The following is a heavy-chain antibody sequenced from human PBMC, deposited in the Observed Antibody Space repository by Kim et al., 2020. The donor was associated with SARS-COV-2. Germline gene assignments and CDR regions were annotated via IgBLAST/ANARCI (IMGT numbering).Heavy chain of an antibody. J-gene: IGHJ4*02. CDR2: FDPEDGET. Sequence: ASVKVSCKVSGYTLTELSMHWVRQAPGKGLEWMGGFDPEDGETIYAQKFQGRVTMTEDTSTDTAYMELSSLRSEDTAVYYCATFNVRSYCLDYWGQGTLVTVSS. V-gene: IGHV1-24*01. CDR3: ATFNVRSYCLDY. CDR1: GYTLTELS. D-gene: IGHD1-26*01.